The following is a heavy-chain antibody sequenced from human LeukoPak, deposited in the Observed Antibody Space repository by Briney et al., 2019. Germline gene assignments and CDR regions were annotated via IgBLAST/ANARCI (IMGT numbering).Heavy chain of an antibody. Sequence: ASVKVSCKASGYTFTSYAMNWVRQAPGQGLERMGWINTNTGNPTYAQGFTGRFVFSLDTSVSTAYLQISSLKAEDTAVYYCARGDSSGWYFHFDYWGQGTLVTVSS. CDR1: GYTFTSYA. V-gene: IGHV7-4-1*02. J-gene: IGHJ4*02. D-gene: IGHD6-19*01. CDR2: INTNTGNP. CDR3: ARGDSSGWYFHFDY.